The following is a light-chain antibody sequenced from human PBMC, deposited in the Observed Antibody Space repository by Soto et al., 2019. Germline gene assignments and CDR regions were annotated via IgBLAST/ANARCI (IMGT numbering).Light chain of an antibody. Sequence: QSALTQPASVSGSPGQSITISCTGTSSVVGGYNYVCWYQQHPGKAPKLVISDVGNRPSGVSDRFSGSKSGNTASLSISGLQAEDEADYYCSSYTSSSSYVFGTGTKVTVL. J-gene: IGLJ1*01. CDR3: SSYTSSSSYV. CDR2: DVG. V-gene: IGLV2-14*01. CDR1: SSVVGGYNY.